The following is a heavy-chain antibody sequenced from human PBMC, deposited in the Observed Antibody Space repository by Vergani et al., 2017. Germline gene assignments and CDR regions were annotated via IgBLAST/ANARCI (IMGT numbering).Heavy chain of an antibody. Sequence: QVQLVESGGGVVQPGRSLRLSCAASGFTFSTYGMHWVRQAPSKGLEWVAVIWYDGTNKYYADSVKGRFTISRDNSKNTLNLQMNSLRVEDTGVYYCARDLRLLYNRFDPWGQGTLVTVSS. CDR2: IWYDGTNK. D-gene: IGHD1-14*01. V-gene: IGHV3-33*01. CDR3: ARDLRLLYNRFDP. CDR1: GFTFSTYG. J-gene: IGHJ5*02.